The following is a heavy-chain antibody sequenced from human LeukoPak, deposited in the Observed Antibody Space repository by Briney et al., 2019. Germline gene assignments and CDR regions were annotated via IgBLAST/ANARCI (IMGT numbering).Heavy chain of an antibody. CDR2: ISSSGNTI. D-gene: IGHD3-22*01. CDR1: GFTFSDYY. Sequence: PGGSLRLSCAASGFTFSDYYMSWIRQAPGKGLEWVSYISSSGNTIYYADSVKGRFTISRDNAKNSLYLQMNSLRAEDTAVYYCARGRYYDSSGYSTNDYWGQGTLVTVSS. J-gene: IGHJ4*02. CDR3: ARGRYYDSSGYSTNDY. V-gene: IGHV3-11*01.